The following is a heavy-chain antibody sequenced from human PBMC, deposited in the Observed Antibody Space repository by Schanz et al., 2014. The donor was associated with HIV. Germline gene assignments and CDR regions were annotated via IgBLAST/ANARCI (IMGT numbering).Heavy chain of an antibody. V-gene: IGHV1-69*01. J-gene: IGHJ4*02. CDR1: GYIFIDYY. CDR2: IIPIFGTS. Sequence: QVQLVQSGPEVRKPGASVKVSCKASGYIFIDYYIHWVRQAPGQGLEWMGGIIPIFGTSNYAQKFQGRVTITADESTSTAYMELSSLRSEDTAVYYCARVYGDPLYHFDSWGQGTLITVSS. CDR3: ARVYGDPLYHFDS. D-gene: IGHD4-17*01.